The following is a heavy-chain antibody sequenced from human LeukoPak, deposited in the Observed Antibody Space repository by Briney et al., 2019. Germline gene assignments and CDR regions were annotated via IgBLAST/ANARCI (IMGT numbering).Heavy chain of an antibody. J-gene: IGHJ5*02. V-gene: IGHV4-59*01. CDR1: GGSLSRYY. CDR3: AREGPCRGWFDP. CDR2: IYHSGST. Sequence: SEPLSLPCTVSGGSLSRYYWSWLRQPPGKGLERIAYIYHSGSTDYNPSLESRVTISVDTSKNHFSLKLSCVTGADTALYLCAREGPCRGWFDPWGEGTLVTASS.